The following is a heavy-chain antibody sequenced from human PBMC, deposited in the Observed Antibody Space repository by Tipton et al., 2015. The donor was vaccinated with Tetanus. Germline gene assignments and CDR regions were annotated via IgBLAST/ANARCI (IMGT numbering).Heavy chain of an antibody. V-gene: IGHV4-59*12. CDR1: GGSISSYY. J-gene: IGHJ6*02. CDR2: IYFNGST. CDR3: ARMQRYGMDV. Sequence: TLSLTCTVSGGSISSYYWSWIRQPPGKGLEWIGYIYFNGSTNYNPSLKSRVTISVDTSTNQFSLKLSSVTAADTAVYYCARMQRYGMDVWGQGTTVTVSS. D-gene: IGHD6-25*01.